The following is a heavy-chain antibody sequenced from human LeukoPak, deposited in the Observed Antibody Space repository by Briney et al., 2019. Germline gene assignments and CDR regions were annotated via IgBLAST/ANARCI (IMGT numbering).Heavy chain of an antibody. CDR1: GFTVSSNY. J-gene: IGHJ4*02. Sequence: GGSLRLSCAASGFTVSSNYMSWVRQAPGKGLEWVSVIYSGGSTYYADSVKGRFTISRDNSKNTLYLQMNSLRAEDTAVYYCAKDRHELYYYDSSGLDYWGQGTLVTVSS. D-gene: IGHD3-22*01. CDR3: AKDRHELYYYDSSGLDY. CDR2: IYSGGST. V-gene: IGHV3-53*05.